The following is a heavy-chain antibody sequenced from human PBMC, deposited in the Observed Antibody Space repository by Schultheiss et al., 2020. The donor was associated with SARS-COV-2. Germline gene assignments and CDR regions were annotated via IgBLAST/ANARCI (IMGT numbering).Heavy chain of an antibody. CDR1: GFTFDDYA. J-gene: IGHJ3*02. V-gene: IGHV3-11*06. CDR2: ISSSSSYT. CDR3: ARGGDYGDLDAFDI. Sequence: GGSLRLSCAASGFTFDDYAMHWVRQAPGKGLEWDSHISSSSSYTNYTDSVKGRFTISRDNAKNSLYLQMNSLRAEDTAVYYCARGGDYGDLDAFDIWGQGTMVTVSS. D-gene: IGHD4-17*01.